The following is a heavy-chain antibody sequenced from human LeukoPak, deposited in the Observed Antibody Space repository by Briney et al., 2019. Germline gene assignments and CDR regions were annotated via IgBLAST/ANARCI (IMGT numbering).Heavy chain of an antibody. D-gene: IGHD3-3*01. Sequence: PGGSLRLSCAASGFTFSSYSMNWVRQAPGKGLEWVSSITSSSSYMYYADSVKGRFTISRDNAKNSLYLQLSSLRAEDTAVYYCARVPGGLEWADFDYWGQGTLVTVSS. CDR3: ARVPGGLEWADFDY. V-gene: IGHV3-21*01. CDR1: GFTFSSYS. CDR2: ITSSSSYM. J-gene: IGHJ4*02.